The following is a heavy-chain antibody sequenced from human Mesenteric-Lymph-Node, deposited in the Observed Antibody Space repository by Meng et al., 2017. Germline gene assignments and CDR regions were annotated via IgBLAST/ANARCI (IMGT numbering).Heavy chain of an antibody. V-gene: IGHV3-7*01. CDR3: ARDRIVVVPAANYYYGMDV. Sequence: GESLKISCAASGFTFSSYWMSWVRQAPGKGLEWVANIKQDGSEKYYVDSVKGRFTISRDNAKNSLYLQMNSLRAEDTAVYYCARDRIVVVPAANYYYGMDVWGQGTTVTVSS. CDR1: GFTFSSYW. D-gene: IGHD2-2*01. J-gene: IGHJ6*02. CDR2: IKQDGSEK.